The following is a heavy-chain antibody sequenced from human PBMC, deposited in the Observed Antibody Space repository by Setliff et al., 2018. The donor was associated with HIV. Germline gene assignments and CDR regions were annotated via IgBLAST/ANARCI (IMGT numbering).Heavy chain of an antibody. Sequence: SETLSLTCTVSGGSISSGSYYWSWIRQPAGKGLEWIGRIYTSGSTNYNPSLKSRVTISVDTSKNQFSLKLSSVTAADTALYYCARWIVSGGSFSSFDSWGQGTLVTVSS. V-gene: IGHV4-61*02. CDR2: IYTSGST. D-gene: IGHD2-15*01. CDR3: ARWIVSGGSFSSFDS. J-gene: IGHJ4*02. CDR1: GGSISSGSYY.